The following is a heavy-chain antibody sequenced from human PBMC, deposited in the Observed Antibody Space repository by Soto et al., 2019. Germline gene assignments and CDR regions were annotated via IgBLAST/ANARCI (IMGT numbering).Heavy chain of an antibody. Sequence: GALRLSCAASGLSLSDQFMDWVRQVPGKGLEWVGRSRNKVASYTTEYAAPVKGRFTISRDESKNSLYLQMNSLRTEDTAVYFCAGGATGRAPFQHWGQGTLVTVSS. D-gene: IGHD6-13*01. CDR2: SRNKVASYTT. J-gene: IGHJ1*01. V-gene: IGHV3-72*01. CDR3: AGGATGRAPFQH. CDR1: GLSLSDQF.